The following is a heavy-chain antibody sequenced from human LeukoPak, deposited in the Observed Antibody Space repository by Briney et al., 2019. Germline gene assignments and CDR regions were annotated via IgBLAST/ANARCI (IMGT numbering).Heavy chain of an antibody. J-gene: IGHJ5*02. CDR2: INYNGIT. CDR1: GGSISPYN. Sequence: PSETLSLTCSVSGGSISPYNWNWIRQTPGKGLEWIGLINYNGITKYNPSLEGGGTMSVEKTKKQFSLRQTSVTAADTAVYYCARRVKTSVGPSGDNWFAPWGQGALVTVSS. V-gene: IGHV4-59*08. D-gene: IGHD3-10*01. CDR3: ARRVKTSVGPSGDNWFAP.